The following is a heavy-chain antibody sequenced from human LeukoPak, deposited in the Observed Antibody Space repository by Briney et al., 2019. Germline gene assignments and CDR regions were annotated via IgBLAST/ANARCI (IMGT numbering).Heavy chain of an antibody. CDR3: ARVGYYDSSGHAPKFDP. J-gene: IGHJ5*02. Sequence: ASVKVSCKASGYTLTSYYMHWVRQAPGQGLEWMGIINPSGGSTSYAQKFQGRVTMTRDMSTSTVYMELSSLRSEDTAVYYCARVGYYDSSGHAPKFDPWGQGTLVTVSS. V-gene: IGHV1-46*01. CDR2: INPSGGST. CDR1: GYTLTSYY. D-gene: IGHD3-22*01.